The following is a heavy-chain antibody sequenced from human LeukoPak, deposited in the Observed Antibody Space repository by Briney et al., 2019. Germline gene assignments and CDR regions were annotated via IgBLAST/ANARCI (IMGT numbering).Heavy chain of an antibody. Sequence: GGSLRLSCAASGFTFSSYAMSWVRQALGKGLEWVSAISGSGGSTYYADSVKGRFTISRDNSKNTLYLQMNSLRAEDTAVYYCARDLGSSGWYDWFDPWGQGTQVTVSS. CDR2: ISGSGGST. CDR1: GFTFSSYA. V-gene: IGHV3-23*01. J-gene: IGHJ5*02. D-gene: IGHD6-19*01. CDR3: ARDLGSSGWYDWFDP.